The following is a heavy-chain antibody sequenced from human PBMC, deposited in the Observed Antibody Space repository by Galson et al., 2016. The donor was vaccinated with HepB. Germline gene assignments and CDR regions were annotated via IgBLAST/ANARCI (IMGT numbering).Heavy chain of an antibody. CDR1: GFDFKNFA. Sequence: SLRLSCAASGFDFKNFALSWVRQAPGKGLEWVSAISGSGFRPQYADSVKGRFTISRDNSKNTLYLEMNSLRAEDTAFYYWGVLDRYWGQGTLVIVSS. J-gene: IGHJ4*02. CDR3: GVLDRY. CDR2: ISGSGFRP. V-gene: IGHV3-23*01. D-gene: IGHD1-1*01.